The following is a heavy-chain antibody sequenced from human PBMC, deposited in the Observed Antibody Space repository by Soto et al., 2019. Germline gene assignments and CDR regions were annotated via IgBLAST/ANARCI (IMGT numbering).Heavy chain of an antibody. CDR1: GGTFSSYA. J-gene: IGHJ6*02. CDR2: IIPIFGTA. CDR3: ARVNGSSWYGYYYYGMDV. Sequence: QVQLVQSGAEVKKPGSSMKVSCKASGGTFSSYAISWVRQAPGQGLEWMGGIIPIFGTANYAQKFQGRVTITADESTSTAYMELSSLRSEDTAVYYCARVNGSSWYGYYYYGMDVWGQGTTVTVSS. D-gene: IGHD6-13*01. V-gene: IGHV1-69*01.